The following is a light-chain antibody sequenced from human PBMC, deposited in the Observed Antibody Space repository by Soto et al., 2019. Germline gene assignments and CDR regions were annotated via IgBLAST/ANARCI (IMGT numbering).Light chain of an antibody. V-gene: IGLV2-8*01. Sequence: QSVLTQPPSASGSPGQPVTISCTGNSSDVGGYNYVSWYQQHPGKAPKLMIYEVSKRPSGVPDRFSGSKSGNTASLTVSGLQAEDEADYYCSSYAGNSNVVFGGGTKLTVL. CDR2: EVS. J-gene: IGLJ2*01. CDR1: SSDVGGYNY. CDR3: SSYAGNSNVV.